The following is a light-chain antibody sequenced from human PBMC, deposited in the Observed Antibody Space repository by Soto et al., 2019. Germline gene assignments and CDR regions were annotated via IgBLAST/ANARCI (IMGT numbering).Light chain of an antibody. CDR2: QAS. CDR1: QSVSPS. CDR3: QQYNSYSYT. Sequence: DIQLTQSPSTLSASIGDRVTITCRASQSVSPSLAWYQQNPGKAPKLLIYQASTLESGVPSRFSGSGSGTEFTLTISSLQPDDFATYYCQQYNSYSYTFGQGTKLEIK. J-gene: IGKJ2*01. V-gene: IGKV1-5*03.